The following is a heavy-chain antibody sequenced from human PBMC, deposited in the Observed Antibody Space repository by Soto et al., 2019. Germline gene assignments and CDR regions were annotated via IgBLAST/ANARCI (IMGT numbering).Heavy chain of an antibody. CDR1: GGSISSAGMY. CDR2: VFYTGIT. V-gene: IGHV4-31*03. Sequence: LSLTCTVSGGSISSAGMYWSWIRQHPGRGLEWIGYVFYTGITYYNPSLKSRVTISVDTAKNQSSLNLSSVTAADTAMYYCARSRGSSKPYYFDYWGQGTLVTVSS. CDR3: ARSRGSSKPYYFDY. D-gene: IGHD1-26*01. J-gene: IGHJ4*02.